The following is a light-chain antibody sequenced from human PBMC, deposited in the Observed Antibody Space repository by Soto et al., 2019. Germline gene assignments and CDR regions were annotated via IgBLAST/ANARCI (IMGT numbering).Light chain of an antibody. CDR1: SSNIGSNP. J-gene: IGLJ1*01. V-gene: IGLV1-44*01. CDR2: SNN. Sequence: QTVVTQPPSTSGTPGQRVTISCSGTSSNIGSNPVHWYQHLPGTAPKLLIYSNNQRPSGVPDRFSGSRSGTSASLAIGGLQSEDEADYYCAAWDGSLSGQVLGTGTKLTVL. CDR3: AAWDGSLSGQV.